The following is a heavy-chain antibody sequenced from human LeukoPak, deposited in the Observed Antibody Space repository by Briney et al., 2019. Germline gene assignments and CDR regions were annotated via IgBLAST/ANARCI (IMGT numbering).Heavy chain of an antibody. D-gene: IGHD1-26*01. CDR1: GFTFSSYG. Sequence: GGSLRLSCAASGFTFSSYGMHWVRQAPGKGLVWVSRINSDGSSTGYADSVKGRFTISRDNSKNTLYLQMNSLRAEDTAVYYCAKEGIPRYRRYYFDYWGQGTLVTVSS. CDR2: INSDGSST. CDR3: AKEGIPRYRRYYFDY. J-gene: IGHJ4*02. V-gene: IGHV3-74*01.